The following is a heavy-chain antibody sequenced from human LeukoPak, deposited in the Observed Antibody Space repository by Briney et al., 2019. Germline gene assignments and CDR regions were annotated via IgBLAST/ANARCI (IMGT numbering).Heavy chain of an antibody. J-gene: IGHJ1*01. CDR1: GFPFSSYV. V-gene: IGHV3-48*03. D-gene: IGHD6-19*01. Sequence: GGSLRLSCEASGFPFSSYVMSWVRQAPGKGLEWIAYINHNAEMIFYPDFVKGRFTISRDNAKNSLYLQMNSLRAEDTAVYYCARSIGRAVAGMYFQHWGQGTLVTVSS. CDR3: ARSIGRAVAGMYFQH. CDR2: INHNAEMI.